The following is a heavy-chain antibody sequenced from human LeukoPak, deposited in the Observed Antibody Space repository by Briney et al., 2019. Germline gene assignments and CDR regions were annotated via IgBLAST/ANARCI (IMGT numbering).Heavy chain of an antibody. CDR1: GGTFSSYA. J-gene: IGHJ4*02. CDR3: ARDTEYYFDY. V-gene: IGHV1-69*04. CDR2: IIPILGIA. Sequence: SVKVSCKASGGTFSSYAISWVRQAPGQGLEWMGRIIPILGIANYAQRFQGRVTITADKSTSTAYMELSSLRSEDTAVYYCARDTEYYFDYWGQGTLVTVSS.